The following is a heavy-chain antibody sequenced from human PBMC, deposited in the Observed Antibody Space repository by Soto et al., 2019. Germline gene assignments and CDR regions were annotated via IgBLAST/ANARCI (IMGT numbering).Heavy chain of an antibody. Sequence: EVQLVESGGGLVKPGGSLRLSCAASGFTFSSYSMNWVRQAPGKGLEWVSSISSSSSYIYYADSVKGRFTISRDNAKNSLYLQMNSWRAEETALYYCGREPLLWFGSGLDYFDYWGQGTLVPVSS. V-gene: IGHV3-21*01. CDR2: ISSSSSYI. J-gene: IGHJ4*02. CDR3: GREPLLWFGSGLDYFDY. CDR1: GFTFSSYS. D-gene: IGHD3-10*01.